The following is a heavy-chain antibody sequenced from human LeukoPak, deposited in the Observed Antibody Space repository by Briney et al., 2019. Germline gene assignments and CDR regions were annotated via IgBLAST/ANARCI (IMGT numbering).Heavy chain of an antibody. Sequence: SSPTLVNPTQTLTLTCTFSGFSLSTSGVGVGWIRQPPGKALEWLELFYWDDDKRYSPSLKSRLTITKDTSKNQVVLTMTDMDPVDTATYYCARIIVPQYYFDYWGQGTLVTVSS. CDR3: ARIIVPQYYFDY. D-gene: IGHD2/OR15-2a*01. V-gene: IGHV2-5*02. CDR1: GFSLSTSGVG. CDR2: FYWDDDK. J-gene: IGHJ4*02.